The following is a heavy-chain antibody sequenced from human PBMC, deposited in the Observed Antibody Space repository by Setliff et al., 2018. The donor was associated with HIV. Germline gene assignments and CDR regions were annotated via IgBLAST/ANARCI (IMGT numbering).Heavy chain of an antibody. J-gene: IGHJ4*02. CDR3: ATGLKMATIFDY. CDR1: GFTFSSYS. CDR2: ISSSSSYI. Sequence: GGSLRLSCAASGFTFSSYSMNWVRQAPGRGLEWVSSISSSSSYIYYADSVKGRFTISRDNAKNSLYLQMNSLRAEDTAVYYCATGLKMATIFDYWGQGTLVTVSS. D-gene: IGHD5-12*01. V-gene: IGHV3-21*04.